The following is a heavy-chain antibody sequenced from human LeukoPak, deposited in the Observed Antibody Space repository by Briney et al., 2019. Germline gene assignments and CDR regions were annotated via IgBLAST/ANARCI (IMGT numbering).Heavy chain of an antibody. V-gene: IGHV4-34*01. CDR3: ARLPLGGNRYYIDY. CDR1: GGSFSGYY. D-gene: IGHD4-23*01. CDR2: INHSGST. J-gene: IGHJ4*02. Sequence: PSETLSLTCAVYGGSFSGYYWSWIRQPPGKGLEWIGEINHSGSTNYNPSLKSRVTISVDTSKNQFSLKLSSVTAADTAVYYCARLPLGGNRYYIDYWGQGTLVTVSS.